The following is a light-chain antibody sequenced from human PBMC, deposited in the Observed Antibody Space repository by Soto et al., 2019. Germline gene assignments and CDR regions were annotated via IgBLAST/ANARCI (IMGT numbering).Light chain of an antibody. CDR1: SSDVGGYNY. CDR3: SSYAGSNNLV. CDR2: EVS. J-gene: IGLJ3*02. Sequence: QSALTQPPSASGSPGQSVTISCTGTSSDVGGYNYVSWYQQHPGKAPKLMIYEVSKRLSGVPDRFSGSKSGNTDSLTVSGLQAEDEDAYYCSSYAGSNNLVFGGGTKLTVL. V-gene: IGLV2-8*01.